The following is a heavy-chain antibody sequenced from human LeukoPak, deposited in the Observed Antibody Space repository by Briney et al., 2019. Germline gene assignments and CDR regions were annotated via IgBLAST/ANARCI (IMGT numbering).Heavy chain of an antibody. CDR2: ICGSGGST. Sequence: GGSLRLSCAASGFTFSSYAMSWVPQAPGKGLEWVSAICGSGGSTYYADSVKGRFTISRDNSKNTLYLQMNSLRAEDTAVYYCAKVDLAYCGGDCYLFDYWGQGTLVTVSS. D-gene: IGHD2-21*02. CDR3: AKVDLAYCGGDCYLFDY. CDR1: GFTFSSYA. V-gene: IGHV3-23*01. J-gene: IGHJ4*02.